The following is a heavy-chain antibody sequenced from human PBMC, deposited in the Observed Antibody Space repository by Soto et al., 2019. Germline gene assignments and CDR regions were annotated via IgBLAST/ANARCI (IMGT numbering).Heavy chain of an antibody. D-gene: IGHD3-10*01. J-gene: IGHJ6*02. Sequence: GASVKVSCKASGYTFTCYGICWVRQAPGQGLEWMGWISAYNGNTNYAQKFQGRVTITADKSTSTAYMELSSLRSEDTAVYYCARYRGSYGMDVWGQGTTVTVSS. CDR2: ISAYNGNT. CDR3: ARYRGSYGMDV. V-gene: IGHV1-18*01. CDR1: GYTFTCYG.